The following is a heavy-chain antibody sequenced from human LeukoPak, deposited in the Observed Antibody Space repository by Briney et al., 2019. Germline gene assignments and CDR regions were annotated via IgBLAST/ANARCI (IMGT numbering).Heavy chain of an antibody. CDR3: ARAFSSGWYPYSIGVLCFDY. CDR2: IYYTGST. CDR1: GGSISSYY. Sequence: SETLSLTCTVSGGSISSYYWSWIRQPPGKGLEWIGYIYYTGSTNYNPSLKSRVTISVDTSKNQFSLKLSSVTAADTAVYYCARAFSSGWYPYSIGVLCFDYWGQGTLVTVSS. V-gene: IGHV4-59*01. D-gene: IGHD6-19*01. J-gene: IGHJ4*02.